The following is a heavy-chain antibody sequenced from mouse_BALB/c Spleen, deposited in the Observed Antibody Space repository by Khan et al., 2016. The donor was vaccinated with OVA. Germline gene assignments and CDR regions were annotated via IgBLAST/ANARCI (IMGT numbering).Heavy chain of an antibody. CDR2: IRSKFNNYAT. Sequence: EVQLVESGGGLAQPKGSLKLTCAASGFTFNTYAMNWVRQAPGKGLEWVARIRSKFNNYATYYADSLQDRLTISRDDSQSMLYLQMNNLKTEDTAMYYCVRPYGNYGYYAMDYWGQGTSVTVSS. CDR3: VRPYGNYGYYAMDY. V-gene: IGHV10-1*02. J-gene: IGHJ4*01. CDR1: GFTFNTYA. D-gene: IGHD2-10*02.